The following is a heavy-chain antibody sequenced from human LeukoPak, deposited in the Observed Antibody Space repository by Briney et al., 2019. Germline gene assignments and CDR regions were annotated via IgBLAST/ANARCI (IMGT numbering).Heavy chain of an antibody. D-gene: IGHD6-19*01. CDR2: IFYTGST. Sequence: SETLSLTCTVSGGSISSYYWSWIRQPPGKGLEWIGYIFYTGSTNYNPSLKSRVTISVLTSKNQFSLQLNSVTPEDTAVYYCARAKAVAGLNFESLFDYWGQGTLVTVSS. CDR1: GGSISSYY. V-gene: IGHV4-59*12. J-gene: IGHJ4*02. CDR3: ARAKAVAGLNFESLFDY.